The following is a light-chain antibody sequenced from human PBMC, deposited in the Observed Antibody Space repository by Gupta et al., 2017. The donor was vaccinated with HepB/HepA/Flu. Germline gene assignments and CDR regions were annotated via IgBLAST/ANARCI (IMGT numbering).Light chain of an antibody. V-gene: IGLV1-44*01. CDR1: SSNVGRNN. CDR2: YND. Sequence: QSVLTQSTSVSGTPGQRVTISCSGSSSNVGRNNVNWYQQLPGTAPKLLIYYNDERPSGVPDRIAGSKSGTSASPALSGLQSEDEAEDDCAGWATSLNVGVLGGGTKLTVL. CDR3: AGWATSLNVGV. J-gene: IGLJ3*02.